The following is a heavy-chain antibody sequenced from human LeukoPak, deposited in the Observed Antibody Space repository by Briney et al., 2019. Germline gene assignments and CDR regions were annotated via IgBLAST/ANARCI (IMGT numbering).Heavy chain of an antibody. V-gene: IGHV1-2*02. CDR2: INSDSVGT. CDR1: GYTFTGHY. J-gene: IGHJ3*02. CDR3: ARGRVHSWSDAFDI. D-gene: IGHD1-1*01. Sequence: ASVKVSCKASGYTFTGHYMHWGRQAPGQGVEWMGWINSDSVGTKYAQKFQGSVIMTRVTSISTTYMELSRLTSDATAVYYCARGRVHSWSDAFDIWGQGTTVTVSS.